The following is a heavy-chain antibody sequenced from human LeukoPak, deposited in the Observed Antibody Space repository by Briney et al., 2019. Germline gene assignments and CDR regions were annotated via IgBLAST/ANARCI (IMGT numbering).Heavy chain of an antibody. V-gene: IGHV4-34*01. CDR2: INHSGST. CDR1: GGSFSGYY. J-gene: IGHJ5*02. CDR3: ARGRGRFDP. Sequence: PSETLSLTCAVYGGSFSGYYWSWIRQPPGKGLEWIGEINHSGSTNYNPSLESRVTISVDTSKNQFSLKLSSVTAADTAVYYCARGRGRFDPWGQGTLVTVSS.